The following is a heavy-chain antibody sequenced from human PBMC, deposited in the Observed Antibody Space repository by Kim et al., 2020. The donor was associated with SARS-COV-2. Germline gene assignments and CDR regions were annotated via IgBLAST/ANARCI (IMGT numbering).Heavy chain of an antibody. V-gene: IGHV3-48*03. CDR3: ARVQYDFWSGYPNPGMDV. J-gene: IGHJ6*02. Sequence: GGSLRLSCAASGFTFSSYEMNWVRQAPGKGLEWVSYISSSGSTIYYADSVKGRFTISRDNAKNSLYLQMNSLRAEDTAVYYCARVQYDFWSGYPNPGMDVWGQGTTVTVSS. CDR2: ISSSGSTI. CDR1: GFTFSSYE. D-gene: IGHD3-3*01.